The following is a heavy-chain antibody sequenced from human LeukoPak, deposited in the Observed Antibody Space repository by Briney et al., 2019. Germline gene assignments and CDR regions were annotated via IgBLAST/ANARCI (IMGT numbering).Heavy chain of an antibody. CDR3: ASSSPGLFDY. CDR1: GYSFSSYW. Sequence: GESLKISCQGSGYSFSSYWIGWVRQATGQGLEWMGWMNPNSGNTGYAQKFQGRVTMTRNTSISTAYMELSSLRSEDTAVYYCASSSPGLFDYWGQGTLVTVSS. D-gene: IGHD2-2*01. CDR2: MNPNSGNT. V-gene: IGHV1-8*02. J-gene: IGHJ4*02.